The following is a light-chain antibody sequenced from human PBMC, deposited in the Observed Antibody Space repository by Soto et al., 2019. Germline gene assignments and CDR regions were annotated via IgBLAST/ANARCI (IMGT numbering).Light chain of an antibody. J-gene: IGKJ1*01. CDR1: QSMSNN. CDR3: LQYNKWPRT. CDR2: AAS. Sequence: THAPATLSMSPGERATLSCRASQSMSNNLAWYQQKPGQAPRLLIYAASTRATGIPARFSGSGSGTEFTLTISGLQSEDFAVYYCLQYNKWPRTFGQGTKVDI. V-gene: IGKV3-15*01.